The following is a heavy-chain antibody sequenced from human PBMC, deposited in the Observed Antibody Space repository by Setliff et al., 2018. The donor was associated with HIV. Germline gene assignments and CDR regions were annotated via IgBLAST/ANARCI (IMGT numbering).Heavy chain of an antibody. CDR1: GYTFTNYY. CDR3: ARDSGARWLQGHFDY. J-gene: IGHJ4*02. Sequence: GASVKVSCKASGYTFTNYYIHWVRQAPGQGLEWMGVINPSDGSTSYAQKFQGSVTMTEDTPTNTDYMEVSSLRSQDPAVTAVYYCARDSGARWLQGHFDYWGQGTLVTVSS. D-gene: IGHD5-12*01. V-gene: IGHV1-46*01. CDR2: INPSDGST.